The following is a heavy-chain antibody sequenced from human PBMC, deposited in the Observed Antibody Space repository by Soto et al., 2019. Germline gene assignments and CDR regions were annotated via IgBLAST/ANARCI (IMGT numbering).Heavy chain of an antibody. CDR3: ASGSGSTYYYYYYMDV. V-gene: IGHV3-21*01. CDR1: GFTFSSYS. J-gene: IGHJ6*03. Sequence: PGGSLRLSCAASGFTFSSYSMNWVRQAPGKGLEWVSSISSSSSYIYYADSVKGRFTISRDNAKNSLYLQMNSLRAEDTAVYYCASGSGSTYYYYYYMDVWGKGTTVTVSS. CDR2: ISSSSSYI. D-gene: IGHD3-10*01.